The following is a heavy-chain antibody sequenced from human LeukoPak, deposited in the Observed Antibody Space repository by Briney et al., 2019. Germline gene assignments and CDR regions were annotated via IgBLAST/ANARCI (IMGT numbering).Heavy chain of an antibody. D-gene: IGHD6-19*01. J-gene: IGHJ4*02. CDR2: INPNSGGT. Sequence: GASVKVSCKASGYTFTGYYMHWVRQAPGQGLEWMGWINPNSGGTNYAQKFQGRATMTRDTSISTAYMELSRLRSDDTAVYYCARGHVHTGQWYFDYWGQGTLVTVSS. CDR1: GYTFTGYY. CDR3: ARGHVHTGQWYFDY. V-gene: IGHV1-2*02.